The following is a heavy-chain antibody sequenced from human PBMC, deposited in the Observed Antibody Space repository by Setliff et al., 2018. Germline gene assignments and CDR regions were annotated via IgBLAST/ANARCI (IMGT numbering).Heavy chain of an antibody. CDR3: ARGGERYYSAS. CDR1: GGSIRSYY. J-gene: IGHJ4*02. Sequence: SETLSLTCNVSGGSIRSYYWSWIRQPPGKGLEWIVNIHHSGKAYYNPSLKSRVTMSVDKSKNQFSLKLSSVTAADTAVYYCARGGERYYSASWGQGTLVTVSS. V-gene: IGHV4-59*12. CDR2: IHHSGKA. D-gene: IGHD1-20*01.